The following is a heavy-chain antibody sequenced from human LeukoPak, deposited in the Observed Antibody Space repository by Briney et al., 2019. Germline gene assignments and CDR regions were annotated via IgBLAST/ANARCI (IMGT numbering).Heavy chain of an antibody. V-gene: IGHV1-24*01. D-gene: IGHD1-1*01. Sequence: ASVKVSCTVSGYTLTELSLHWVRQAPGKGLEWMGRFDPEDGETIYARKFQGRVTMTEDTSTDTAYVELSSLRSEDTAVYFCAVSLTTGGYYGMDVWGQGTTVTVSS. CDR3: AVSLTTGGYYGMDV. CDR2: FDPEDGET. J-gene: IGHJ6*02. CDR1: GYTLTELS.